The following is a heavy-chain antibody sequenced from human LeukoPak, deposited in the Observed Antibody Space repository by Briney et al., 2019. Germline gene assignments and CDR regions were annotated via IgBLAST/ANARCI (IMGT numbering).Heavy chain of an antibody. CDR2: ISGSGGST. V-gene: IGHV3-23*01. Sequence: GGSLRVSCAASGFTFSSYAMSWVRQAPGKGLEWVSGISGSGGSTYYADSVKGRFTISRDNSKNTLYLQMNSLRAEDTAVYYCAKQHIREPLSYFDYWGQGTLVTVSS. D-gene: IGHD5-24*01. J-gene: IGHJ4*02. CDR3: AKQHIREPLSYFDY. CDR1: GFTFSSYA.